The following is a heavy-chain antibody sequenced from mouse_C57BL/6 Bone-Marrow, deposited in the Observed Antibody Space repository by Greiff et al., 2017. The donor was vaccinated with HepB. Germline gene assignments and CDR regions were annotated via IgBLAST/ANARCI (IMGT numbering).Heavy chain of an antibody. J-gene: IGHJ2*01. CDR3: ARGTAQAFDY. V-gene: IGHV1-50*01. D-gene: IGHD3-2*02. CDR2: IDPSDSYT. CDR1: GYTFTSYW. Sequence: VQLRQSGAELVKPGASVKLSCKASGYTFTSYWMQWVKQRPGQGLEWIGEIDPSDSYTNYNQKFKGKATLTVDTSSSTAYMQLSSLTSEDSAVYYCARGTAQAFDYWGQGTTLTVSS.